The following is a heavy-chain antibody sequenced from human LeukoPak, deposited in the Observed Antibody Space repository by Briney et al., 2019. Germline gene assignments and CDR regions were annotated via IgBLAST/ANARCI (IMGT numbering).Heavy chain of an antibody. V-gene: IGHV1-69*05. CDR1: GGTFSSYA. CDR3: ALSSPYSSGWYPYFQL. J-gene: IGHJ1*01. D-gene: IGHD6-19*01. Sequence: ASVKVSCKASGGTFSSYAISWVRQAPGQGLEWMGRIIPIFGTANYAQKFQGRVTITTDESTSTAYMELSSLRSEDTAVYYCALSSPYSSGWYPYFQLWGQGTLVTVSS. CDR2: IIPIFGTA.